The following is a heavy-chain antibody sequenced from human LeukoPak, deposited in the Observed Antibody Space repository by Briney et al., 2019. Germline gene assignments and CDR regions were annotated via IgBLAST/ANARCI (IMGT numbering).Heavy chain of an antibody. J-gene: IGHJ5*02. Sequence: GGSLRLSCAASGFTFSSYGMHWVRQAPGKGLEWVAVIWYDGSNKYYADSVKGRFTISRDNSKNTLYLQMNSLRAEDTAVYYCARRRYCSGGSCYSPSPDWFDPWGQGTLVTVSS. D-gene: IGHD2-15*01. V-gene: IGHV3-33*01. CDR2: IWYDGSNK. CDR3: ARRRYCSGGSCYSPSPDWFDP. CDR1: GFTFSSYG.